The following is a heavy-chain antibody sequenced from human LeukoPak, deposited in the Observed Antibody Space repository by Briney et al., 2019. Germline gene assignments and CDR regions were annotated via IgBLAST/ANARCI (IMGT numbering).Heavy chain of an antibody. Sequence: VASVKVSCKASGYTFTSYAMHWVRQAPGQRLEWMGWINAGNGNTKYSQKFQGRVTITRDTSASTAYMELSSLRSEDTAVYYCARLMQQWLVLDYWGQGTLVTVSS. CDR3: ARLMQQWLVLDY. CDR1: GYTFTSYA. D-gene: IGHD6-19*01. V-gene: IGHV1-3*01. J-gene: IGHJ4*02. CDR2: INAGNGNT.